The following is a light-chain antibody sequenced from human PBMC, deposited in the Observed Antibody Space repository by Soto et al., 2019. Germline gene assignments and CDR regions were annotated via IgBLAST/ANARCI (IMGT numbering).Light chain of an antibody. CDR2: YDS. V-gene: IGLV3-21*04. CDR1: NIGSKS. Sequence: SYELTQPPSVSVAPGKTARITCGGNNIGSKSVHWYQQKPGQAPVLVIYYDSDRPSGIPERFSGSNSGNTATLTISRVEAGDEADYYCQVWDSSRDRYVVFGGGTKLTVL. J-gene: IGLJ2*01. CDR3: QVWDSSRDRYVV.